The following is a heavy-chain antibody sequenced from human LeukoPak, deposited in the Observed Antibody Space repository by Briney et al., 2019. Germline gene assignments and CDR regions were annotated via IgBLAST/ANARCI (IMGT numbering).Heavy chain of an antibody. J-gene: IGHJ4*02. D-gene: IGHD6-6*01. Sequence: GGSLRLSCAASGFTFSSYSMNWVRQAPGKGLEWVSSISSSSSYIYYADSVKGRFTISRDNAKNSLYLRMNSLRAEDTAVYYCAREDKEYSFDYWGQGTLVTVSS. CDR3: AREDKEYSFDY. CDR2: ISSSSSYI. CDR1: GFTFSSYS. V-gene: IGHV3-21*01.